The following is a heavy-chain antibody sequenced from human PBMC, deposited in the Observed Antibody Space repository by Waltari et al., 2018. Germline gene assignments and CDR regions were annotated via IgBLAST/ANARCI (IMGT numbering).Heavy chain of an antibody. Sequence: QVQLVQSGAEVKKPGASVKVSCKASGYTFTSYAMHWVRQAPGQRLEWMGWINAGNGNTKYSQKFQGRVTITRDTSASTAYMELSSLRSEDTAVYYCARGTIFGVFKWVVDYFDYWGQGTLVTVSS. D-gene: IGHD3-3*01. CDR1: GYTFTSYA. CDR2: INAGNGNT. V-gene: IGHV1-3*01. J-gene: IGHJ4*02. CDR3: ARGTIFGVFKWVVDYFDY.